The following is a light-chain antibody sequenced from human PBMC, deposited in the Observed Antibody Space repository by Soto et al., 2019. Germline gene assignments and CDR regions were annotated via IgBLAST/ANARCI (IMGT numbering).Light chain of an antibody. CDR2: MNNDGSH. CDR1: SGHSDYA. V-gene: IGLV4-69*01. CDR3: QRWYTGFPV. Sequence: QPVLTQSPSASASLGASVKLTCTLSSGHSDYAIAWHQQQPEKGPRYVMRMNNDGSHTKGDGIPDRFSGSRSGAERHLIISSLQSEDEAEYYCQRWYTGFPVFGGGTKLTVL. J-gene: IGLJ2*01.